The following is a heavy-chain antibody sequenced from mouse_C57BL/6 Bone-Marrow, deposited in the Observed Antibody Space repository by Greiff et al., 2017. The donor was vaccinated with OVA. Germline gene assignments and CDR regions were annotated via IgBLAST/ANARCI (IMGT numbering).Heavy chain of an antibody. J-gene: IGHJ1*03. V-gene: IGHV1-81*01. Sequence: QVQLQQSGAELARPGASVKLSCKASGYTFTSYGISWVKQRTGQGLEWIGEIYPRSGNTYYNEKFKGKATLTADKSSSTAYMELRSLTSEDSAVYFCARHPYYYGSSYWYFDVWGTGTTVTVSS. CDR3: ARHPYYYGSSYWYFDV. CDR2: IYPRSGNT. CDR1: GYTFTSYG. D-gene: IGHD1-1*01.